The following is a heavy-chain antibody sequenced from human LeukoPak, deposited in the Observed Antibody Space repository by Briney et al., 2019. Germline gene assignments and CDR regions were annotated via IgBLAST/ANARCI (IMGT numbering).Heavy chain of an antibody. CDR1: RFTYSSYE. D-gene: IGHD2-15*01. Sequence: GGSLSLSSAASRFTYSSYEMKWVRQAPGKGLEWVSYISSSGSTIYYADSVKGRFTISRDNAKNSLYLQMNSLRAEDTAVYYCARDVVTQIIDYWGQGTLVTVSS. CDR2: ISSSGSTI. CDR3: ARDVVTQIIDY. V-gene: IGHV3-48*03. J-gene: IGHJ4*02.